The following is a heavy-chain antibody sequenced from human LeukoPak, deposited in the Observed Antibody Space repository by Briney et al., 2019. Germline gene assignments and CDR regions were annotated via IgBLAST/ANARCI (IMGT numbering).Heavy chain of an antibody. D-gene: IGHD4-17*01. CDR1: GGSISSGGYY. V-gene: IGHV4-31*03. J-gene: IGHJ4*02. CDR3: ARDVGNDYGAHIYFDY. Sequence: PSETLSLTCTVSGGSISSGGYYWSWIRQHPGMGLEWIGYIYYSGSTYYNPSLKSRVTISVDTSKNQFSLKLSSVTAADTAVYYCARDVGNDYGAHIYFDYWGQGTLVTVSS. CDR2: IYYSGST.